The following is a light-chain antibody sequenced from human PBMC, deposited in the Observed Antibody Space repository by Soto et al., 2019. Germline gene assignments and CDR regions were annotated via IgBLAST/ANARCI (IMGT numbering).Light chain of an antibody. CDR1: QSVLYSSNNKNY. CDR2: GAS. J-gene: IGKJ1*01. Sequence: DIVMTQSPDSLAVSLGERDTINCKSSQSVLYSSNNKNYLAWYQQKPGQPPKLLIYGASTRESGVPDRFSGSGSGTDFTLTISSLQAGDVAVYFCQQYYGTLPTFGQGTKVEI. V-gene: IGKV4-1*01. CDR3: QQYYGTLPT.